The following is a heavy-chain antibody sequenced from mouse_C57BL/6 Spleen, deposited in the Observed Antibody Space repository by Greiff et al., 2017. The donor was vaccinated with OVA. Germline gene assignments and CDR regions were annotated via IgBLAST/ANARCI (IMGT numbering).Heavy chain of an antibody. D-gene: IGHD2-5*01. J-gene: IGHJ1*03. CDR3: ARGGTSNFYWYFGV. CDR2: IAPSDSAT. V-gene: IGHV1-52*01. Sequence: VQLQQPGAELVRPGSSVKLSCKASCYTFISYWMHWVKQRPIQGLEWIGNIAPSDSATHYNQKFKDKATLTVDKSSSTAYMQLSSLTSEDSAVNYCARGGTSNFYWYFGVWGTGTTVTVSS. CDR1: CYTFISYW.